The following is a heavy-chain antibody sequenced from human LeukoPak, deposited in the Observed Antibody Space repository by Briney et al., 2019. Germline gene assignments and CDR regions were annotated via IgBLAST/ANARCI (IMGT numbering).Heavy chain of an antibody. CDR3: ARYYYDSSGYRVGLDY. Sequence: SETLSLTCTVSGGSISSSSYYWGWIRQPPGKGLEWIGSIYYSGSTYYNPSLKSRVTISVDTSKNQFSLKLSSVTAADTAVYYCARYYYDSSGYRVGLDYWGQGTLVTVSS. CDR2: IYYSGST. J-gene: IGHJ4*02. D-gene: IGHD3-22*01. V-gene: IGHV4-39*07. CDR1: GGSISSSSYY.